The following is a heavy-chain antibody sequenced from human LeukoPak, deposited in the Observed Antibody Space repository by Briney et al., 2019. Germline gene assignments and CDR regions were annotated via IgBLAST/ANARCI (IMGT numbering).Heavy chain of an antibody. J-gene: IGHJ4*02. V-gene: IGHV3-48*02. CDR2: IISSGTPI. CDR3: ARLEYYYVSGNYYKLFDY. D-gene: IGHD3-10*01. CDR1: GFPFSSYN. Sequence: PGGSLRLSCAASGFPFSSYNMTWFRQAPGKGLEWVSDIISSGTPITFADSVKGRFTISRDNAKNSLYLQMNSLRDEDTAVYYCARLEYYYVSGNYYKLFDYWGQGTLVTVCS.